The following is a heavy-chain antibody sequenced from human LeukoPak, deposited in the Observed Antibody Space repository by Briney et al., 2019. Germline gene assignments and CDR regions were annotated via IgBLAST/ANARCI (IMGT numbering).Heavy chain of an antibody. CDR2: IYYSGST. V-gene: IGHV4-59*08. J-gene: IGHJ6*03. D-gene: IGHD3-22*01. CDR3: ARRTYYYDSSGYYYYYMDV. CDR1: GGSISSYY. Sequence: PSETLSLTCTVSGGSISSYYWSWIRQPPGKGLEWIGYIYYSGSTNYNPPLKSRVTIPVDTSKNQFSLKLSSVTAADTAVYFCARRTYYYDSSGYYYYYMDVWGKGTTVTVSS.